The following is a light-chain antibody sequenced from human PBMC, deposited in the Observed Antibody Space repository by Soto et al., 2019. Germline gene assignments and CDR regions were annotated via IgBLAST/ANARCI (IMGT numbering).Light chain of an antibody. V-gene: IGLV2-14*01. CDR1: SSDVGGYNY. CDR3: SSYTSSNTHVV. CDR2: GVR. Sequence: QSALTQPASVSGSPGQSITISCTGTSSDVGGYNYVSWYQQHPGKAPKLMIYGVRNRPSGVSNRFSGSKSGNTASLTISGLQAEDEADYYCSSYTSSNTHVVFGGGTQLTVL. J-gene: IGLJ2*01.